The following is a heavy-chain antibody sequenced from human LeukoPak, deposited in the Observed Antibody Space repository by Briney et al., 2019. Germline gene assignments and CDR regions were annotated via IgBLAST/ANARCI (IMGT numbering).Heavy chain of an antibody. V-gene: IGHV4-59*01. D-gene: IGHD2-21*02. CDR2: MFYNEDA. CDR3: AKVDTVTAFPFDY. Sequence: KPSETLSLTCAVSGVSILHYHWNWFRQSPGKGMEWIGSMFYNEDAKYSPSLKTRVTMSVDASKSHFSLKLTSVTTADTATYFCAKVDTVTAFPFDYWGQGSLVTVS. CDR1: GVSILHYH. J-gene: IGHJ4*02.